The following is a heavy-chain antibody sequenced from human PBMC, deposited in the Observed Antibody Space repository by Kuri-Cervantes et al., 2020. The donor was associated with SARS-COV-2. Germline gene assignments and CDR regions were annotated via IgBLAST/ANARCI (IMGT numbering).Heavy chain of an antibody. CDR3: AGKGGWFDP. J-gene: IGHJ5*02. D-gene: IGHD1-26*01. CDR2: IYYSGST. CDR1: GGSISSSRYY. Sequence: SETLSLTCTVSGGSISSSRYYWGWIRQPPGKGLEWIGSIYYSGSTYYNPSLKSRVTISVDTSKNQFPLKLSSVTAADTAVYYCAGKGGWFDPWGQGTLVTVSS. V-gene: IGHV4-39*01.